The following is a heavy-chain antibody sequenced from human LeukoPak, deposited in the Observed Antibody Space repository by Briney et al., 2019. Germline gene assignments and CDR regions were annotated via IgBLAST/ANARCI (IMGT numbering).Heavy chain of an antibody. Sequence: GSLRLSCAASGFTVSSNYMSWVRQAPGKGLEWIGEINHSGSTNYNPSLKSRVTISVDTSKNQFSLKLSSVTAADTAVYYCARRRGPMVRGVIDYWGQGTLATVSS. D-gene: IGHD3-10*01. J-gene: IGHJ4*02. CDR2: INHSGST. CDR1: GFTVSSNY. V-gene: IGHV4-34*01. CDR3: ARRRGPMVRGVIDY.